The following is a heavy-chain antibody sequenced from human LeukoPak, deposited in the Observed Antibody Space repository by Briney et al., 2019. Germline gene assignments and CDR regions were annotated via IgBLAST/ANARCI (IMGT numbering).Heavy chain of an antibody. CDR2: INPNSGGT. CDR1: GCTFTGYY. Sequence: ASVKVFCKASGCTFTGYYMHWVRQAPGQGLEWMGWINPNSGGTNYAQKFQGRVTMTRDTSISTAYMELSRLRSDDTAVYYCARVIGYTCNRFDPWGQGTLVTVSS. V-gene: IGHV1-2*02. D-gene: IGHD5/OR15-5a*01. CDR3: ARVIGYTCNRFDP. J-gene: IGHJ5*02.